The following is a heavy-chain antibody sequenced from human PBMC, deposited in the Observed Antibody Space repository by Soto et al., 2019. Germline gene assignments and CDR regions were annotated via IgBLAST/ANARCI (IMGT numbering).Heavy chain of an antibody. CDR2: IYYSGST. CDR1: GGSISSGGYY. J-gene: IGHJ4*02. V-gene: IGHV4-31*03. Sequence: SETLSLTCTVSGGSISSGGYYWIWIRQHPGKGLEWIGYIYYSGSTYYNPSLKSRVTISVDTSKNQFSLKLSSVTAADTAVYYCARGLQHYYGSSGYYLGYWGQGTLVTVSS. CDR3: ARGLQHYYGSSGYYLGY. D-gene: IGHD3-22*01.